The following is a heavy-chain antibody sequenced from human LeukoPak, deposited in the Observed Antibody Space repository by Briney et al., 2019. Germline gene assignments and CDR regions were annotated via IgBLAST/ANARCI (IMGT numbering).Heavy chain of an antibody. CDR3: AKIMTRTMVRGVPPSDY. CDR2: ISGSGGST. Sequence: PGGSLRLSCAAPGFTFSSYAMTWVRRAPGKGLEWVSTISGSGGSTYYADSVKGRFTVSRDNSKNTLYLQMSSLRAEDTAVYYCAKIMTRTMVRGVPPSDYWGQGTLVTVSS. J-gene: IGHJ4*02. CDR1: GFTFSSYA. V-gene: IGHV3-23*01. D-gene: IGHD3-10*01.